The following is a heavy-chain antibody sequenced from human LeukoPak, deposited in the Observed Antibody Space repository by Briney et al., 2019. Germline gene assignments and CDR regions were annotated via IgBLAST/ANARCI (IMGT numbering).Heavy chain of an antibody. CDR1: GFTFSSYS. CDR2: ISSSSSYI. J-gene: IGHJ4*02. D-gene: IGHD3-3*01. Sequence: RGSLRLSCAASGFTFSSYSMNWVRQAPGKGLEWVSSISSSSSYIYYADSVKGRFTISRDNAKNSLYLQMNSLRAEDTAVYYCAREDRDFWSGYNAEYFDYWGQGTLVTVSS. V-gene: IGHV3-21*01. CDR3: AREDRDFWSGYNAEYFDY.